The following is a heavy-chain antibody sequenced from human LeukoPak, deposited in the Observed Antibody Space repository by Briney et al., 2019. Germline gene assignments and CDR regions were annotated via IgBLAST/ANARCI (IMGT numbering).Heavy chain of an antibody. D-gene: IGHD3-22*01. CDR2: IRSKAYGGTT. J-gene: IGHJ4*02. CDR3: TRADYYDSSGYYVDFDY. CDR1: GFTFDDYG. Sequence: GGSLRLSCAASGFTFDDYGMSWVRQAPGKGLEWVGFIRSKAYGGTTEYAASVKGRFTISRDDSKSIAYLHMNSLKTEDTAVYYCTRADYYDSSGYYVDFDYWGQGTLVTVSS. V-gene: IGHV3-49*04.